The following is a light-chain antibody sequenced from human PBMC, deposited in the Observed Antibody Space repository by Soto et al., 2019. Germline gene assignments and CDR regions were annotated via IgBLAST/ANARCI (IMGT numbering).Light chain of an antibody. Sequence: QSALTQPASVSGSPGQSITISCTGTSSDVGGYNYVSWYQQHPGKAPKLMIYDVSNRPSGVSNRFSGSKSGNTASLTISGLQAEDEADYYCSSYTSSSLVVFGGVTKLTVL. J-gene: IGLJ2*01. CDR1: SSDVGGYNY. V-gene: IGLV2-14*01. CDR3: SSYTSSSLVV. CDR2: DVS.